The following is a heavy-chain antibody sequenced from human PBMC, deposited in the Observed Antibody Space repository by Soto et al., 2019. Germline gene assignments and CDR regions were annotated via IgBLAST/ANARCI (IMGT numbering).Heavy chain of an antibody. J-gene: IGHJ5*02. CDR2: IYTSGST. CDR3: ARDYIVATVGWFDP. D-gene: IGHD5-12*01. V-gene: IGHV4-4*07. CDR1: GGSISSYY. Sequence: PSETLSLTCTVSGGSISSYYWSWIRQPAGKGLEWIGRIYTSGSTNYNPSLKSRVTMSVDTSKNQFSLKLSSVTAADTAVYYCARDYIVATVGWFDPWGQGTLVTVSS.